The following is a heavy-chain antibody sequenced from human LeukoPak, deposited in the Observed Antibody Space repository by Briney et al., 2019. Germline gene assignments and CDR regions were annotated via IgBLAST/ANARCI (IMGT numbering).Heavy chain of an antibody. V-gene: IGHV3-74*01. CDR1: GFTFSSYW. CDR2: IKSDGSTT. CDR3: ARLGAATYAFNI. D-gene: IGHD3-10*01. Sequence: GGSLRLSCAASGFTFSSYWMHWVRQAPGKGLVGVSRIKSDGSTTSYADSVKGRFTISRDNAKNTLFLQMHSLRAEDTAVYYCARLGAATYAFNIWGQGTMVTVSS. J-gene: IGHJ3*02.